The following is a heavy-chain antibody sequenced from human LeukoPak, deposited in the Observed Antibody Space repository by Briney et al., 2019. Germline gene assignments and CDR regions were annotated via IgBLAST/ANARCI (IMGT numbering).Heavy chain of an antibody. D-gene: IGHD3-10*01. Sequence: WASVTVSCKASGGTFSSYAISWVRQAPGQGLEWMGGIIPIFGTANYAQKFQGRVTITADESTSTAYMELSSLRSEDTAVYYCARFSVRGVIGNWFDPWGQGTLATVSS. CDR1: GGTFSSYA. V-gene: IGHV1-69*13. CDR2: IIPIFGTA. CDR3: ARFSVRGVIGNWFDP. J-gene: IGHJ5*02.